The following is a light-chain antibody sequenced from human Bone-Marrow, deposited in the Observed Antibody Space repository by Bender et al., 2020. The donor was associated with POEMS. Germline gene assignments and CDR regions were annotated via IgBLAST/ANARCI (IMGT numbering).Light chain of an antibody. CDR2: DVS. J-gene: IGLJ2*01. CDR3: CSYTSSTTLV. V-gene: IGLV2-14*01. Sequence: QSALTQPASVSGSPGQSIAISCTGSRSDVGDYSYVSWFQQHPGKAPKLIIHDVSDRPSGVSNRFSGSKSGNTASLTISGLQPEDEADYYCCSYTSSTTLVFGGGTKVTVL. CDR1: RSDVGDYSY.